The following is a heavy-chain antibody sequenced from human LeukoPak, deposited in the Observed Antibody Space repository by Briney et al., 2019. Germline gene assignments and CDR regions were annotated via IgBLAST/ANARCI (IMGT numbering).Heavy chain of an antibody. Sequence: PSETLSLTCAVYGGSFSGYYWSWIRQPPGKGLEWIGEINHSGSTNHNPSLKSRVTISVDTSKNQFSLKLSSVTAADTAVYYCAREVFGWYSFDYWGQGTLVTVSS. CDR3: AREVFGWYSFDY. CDR1: GGSFSGYY. CDR2: INHSGST. J-gene: IGHJ4*02. D-gene: IGHD6-19*01. V-gene: IGHV4-34*01.